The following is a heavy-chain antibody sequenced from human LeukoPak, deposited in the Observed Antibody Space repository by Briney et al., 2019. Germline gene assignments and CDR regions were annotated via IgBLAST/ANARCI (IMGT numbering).Heavy chain of an antibody. D-gene: IGHD7-27*01. CDR1: GFTFSNYW. V-gene: IGHV3-7*01. Sequence: GGSLRLSCAASGFTFSNYWMTWFRQTPGKGLEWVGNIKRDGSEKYYVDSVKGRFTISRDNAKNSLYLQMNSLRVEDTAIYYCARDYVWGSSESDYWGQGTLVTVSS. CDR3: ARDYVWGSSESDY. J-gene: IGHJ4*02. CDR2: IKRDGSEK.